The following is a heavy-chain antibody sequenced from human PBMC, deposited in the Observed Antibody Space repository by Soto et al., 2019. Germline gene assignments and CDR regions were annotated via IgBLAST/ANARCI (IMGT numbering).Heavy chain of an antibody. CDR2: ISVGGDRK. D-gene: IGHD3-16*01. Sequence: DVQLLQSGGGLVQPGGSLRVSCAASGFSVSSYSMTWVRQAPGKGLEYVSGISVGGDRKFYADSVKGRFTASRHNSQNISSLPADSPRLDDTAISSCTRSHAYGDSWGQGTLVTVSS. CDR1: GFSVSSYS. V-gene: IGHV3-23*01. CDR3: TRSHAYGDS. J-gene: IGHJ5*01.